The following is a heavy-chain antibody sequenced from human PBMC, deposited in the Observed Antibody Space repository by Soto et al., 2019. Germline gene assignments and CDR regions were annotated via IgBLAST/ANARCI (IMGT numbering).Heavy chain of an antibody. J-gene: IGHJ4*02. CDR1: GFTFSSYW. CDR3: ARFTHPGGPRSTRGIVATNYYFDY. V-gene: IGHV3-7*01. D-gene: IGHD5-12*01. CDR2: IKQDGSEK. Sequence: GGSLRLSCAASGFTFSSYWMSWVRQAPGKGLEWVANIKQDGSEKYYLDSVKGRFTISRDNAKNSLYLQMNSLRAEDTAVYYCARFTHPGGPRSTRGIVATNYYFDYWGQGTLVTVSS.